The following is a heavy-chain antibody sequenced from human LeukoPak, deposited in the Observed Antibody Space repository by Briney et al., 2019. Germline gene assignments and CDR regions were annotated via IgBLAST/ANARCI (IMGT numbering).Heavy chain of an antibody. CDR3: ARAGLYQLLWAFDY. CDR2: ISSTTSYI. V-gene: IGHV3-21*01. Sequence: GGSLRLSCAASGFTFSSHSMNWVRQAPGKGLEWVSSISSTTSYIHYADSVKGRFTISRDNVNNSLYLRMNNLRAEDTAVYYCARAGLYQLLWAFDYWGQGNLVTVSS. CDR1: GFTFSSHS. J-gene: IGHJ4*02. D-gene: IGHD2-2*01.